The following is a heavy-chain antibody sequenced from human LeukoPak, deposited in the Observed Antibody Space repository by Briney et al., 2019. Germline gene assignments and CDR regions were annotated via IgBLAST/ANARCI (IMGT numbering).Heavy chain of an antibody. D-gene: IGHD1-26*01. CDR3: AKDGGGELRPAYYFDY. CDR1: GFTFSSYS. CDR2: ISYDGSNK. V-gene: IGHV3-30*18. J-gene: IGHJ4*02. Sequence: GGSLRLSCAASGFTFSSYSMNWVRQAPGKGLEWVAVISYDGSNKYYADSVKGRFTISRDNSKNTLYLQMNSLRAEDTAVYYCAKDGGGELRPAYYFDYWGQGTLVTVSS.